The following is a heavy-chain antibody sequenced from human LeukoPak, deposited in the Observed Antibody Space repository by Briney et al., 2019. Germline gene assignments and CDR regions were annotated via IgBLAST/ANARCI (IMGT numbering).Heavy chain of an antibody. D-gene: IGHD3-22*01. V-gene: IGHV3-7*04. CDR1: GFTFSSYW. J-gene: IGHJ1*01. CDR3: ARGHAAEYYYDSSGYYWGPKAEYFQH. Sequence: GGSLRLSCAASGFTFSSYWMSWVRQAPGKGLEWVANIKQDGSEKYYMDSVKGRFTISRDNAKNSLYLQMNSLRAEDTAVYYCARGHAAEYYYDSSGYYWGPKAEYFQHWGQGTLVTVSS. CDR2: IKQDGSEK.